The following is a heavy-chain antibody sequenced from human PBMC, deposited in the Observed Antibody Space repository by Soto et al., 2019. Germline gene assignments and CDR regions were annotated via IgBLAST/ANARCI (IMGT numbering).Heavy chain of an antibody. D-gene: IGHD4-4*01. J-gene: IGHJ5*02. CDR3: AGASDSTWYNWLDP. V-gene: IGHV1-69*13. CDR1: GGNFSSNG. Sequence: SVKVSGKAPGGNFSSNGIRWVRQAPGQGLELMGGIIPTFGTTNYAHKFRGRVMITADESTGTAYMELSSLRSDDTAVYYCAGASDSTWYNWLDPWGQGTLVTVSS. CDR2: IIPTFGTT.